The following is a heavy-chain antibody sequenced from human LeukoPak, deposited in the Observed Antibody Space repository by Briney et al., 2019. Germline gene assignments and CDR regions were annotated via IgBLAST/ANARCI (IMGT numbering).Heavy chain of an antibody. Sequence: PSETLSLTCTVSGGSISSYYWSWIRQPPGKGLEWIGYIYYSGSTNYNPSLKSRVTISVDTSKNQFSLKLSSVTAADTAVYYCARVLVVAAPSAVYYYYYYMDVWGKGTTVTVSS. D-gene: IGHD2-15*01. CDR1: GGSISSYY. CDR2: IYYSGST. J-gene: IGHJ6*03. V-gene: IGHV4-59*01. CDR3: ARVLVVAAPSAVYYYYYYMDV.